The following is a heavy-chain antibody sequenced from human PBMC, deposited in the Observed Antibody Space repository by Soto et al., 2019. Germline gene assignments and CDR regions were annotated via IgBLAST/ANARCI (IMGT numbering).Heavy chain of an antibody. D-gene: IGHD6-19*01. CDR3: ARERGEYDSGWYIDR. Sequence: GGSLRLSCAASGFAFRTYAMAWVRQAPGKGLEWIAYISSRSSLILYADSVRGRFVISRDNALNSLYLQMNSPRDEDTAIYYCARERGEYDSGWYIDRWGQGTPVTVSS. J-gene: IGHJ5*02. CDR1: GFAFRTYA. V-gene: IGHV3-21*06. CDR2: ISSRSSLI.